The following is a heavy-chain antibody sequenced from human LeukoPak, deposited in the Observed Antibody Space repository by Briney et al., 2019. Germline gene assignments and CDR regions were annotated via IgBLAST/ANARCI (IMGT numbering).Heavy chain of an antibody. CDR2: MNPNSGNT. CDR1: GYTFTSYD. D-gene: IGHD6-19*01. Sequence: ASVKVSCKASGYTFTSYDINWVRQATGQGLEWMGWMNPNSGNTGYAQKFQGRVTMTMNTSISTAYMELSSLRSEDTAVYYCARGRSITGYSSGWSRNYYYGMDVWGQGTTVTVSS. V-gene: IGHV1-8*01. J-gene: IGHJ6*02. CDR3: ARGRSITGYSSGWSRNYYYGMDV.